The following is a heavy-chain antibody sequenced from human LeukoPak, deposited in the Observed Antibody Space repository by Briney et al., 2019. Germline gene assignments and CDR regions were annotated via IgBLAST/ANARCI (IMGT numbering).Heavy chain of an antibody. D-gene: IGHD3-22*01. V-gene: IGHV4-34*01. CDR2: INQSGST. Sequence: SETLSLTCVVYGGSFSGYYWSWIRQPPGKGLEWIGEINQSGSTNYNPSLKSRVTISVDTSKNQFSLKLSSVTAADTAVYYCASYSYYYDSSGYFDYWGQGTLVTVSS. CDR3: ASYSYYYDSSGYFDY. CDR1: GGSFSGYY. J-gene: IGHJ4*02.